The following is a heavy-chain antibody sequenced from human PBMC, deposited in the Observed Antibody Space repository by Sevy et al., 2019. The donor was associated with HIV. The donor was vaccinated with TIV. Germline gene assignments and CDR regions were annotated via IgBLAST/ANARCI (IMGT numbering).Heavy chain of an antibody. CDR3: ARGRRRFTMVQGVIYDYYGMDV. CDR2: ISSSSSYI. J-gene: IGHJ6*02. D-gene: IGHD3-10*01. Sequence: GGSLRLSCAASGFTFSSYSMNWVRQAPGKGLEWVSSISSSSSYIYYAVSVKGLLTISRDNTKNSLYLQKNSLRAEDTAVYYCARGRRRFTMVQGVIYDYYGMDVWGQGTTVTVSS. CDR1: GFTFSSYS. V-gene: IGHV3-21*01.